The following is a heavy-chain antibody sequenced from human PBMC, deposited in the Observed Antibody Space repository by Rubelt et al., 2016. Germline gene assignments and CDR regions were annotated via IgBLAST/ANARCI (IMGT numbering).Heavy chain of an antibody. J-gene: IGHJ4*02. CDR3: TLAGGGF. D-gene: IGHD1-26*01. Sequence: EVQLVESGGGLVQPGGSLRLSCAASGFTFSRYWMSWVRQAPGKGLEWVANINRDGSEKYYVYSLEGRFTISKDKTKNSMYLQMNSLSVEDTAVYYCTLAGGGFWGQGTLVTVSS. CDR1: GFTFSRYW. V-gene: IGHV3-7*01. CDR2: INRDGSEK.